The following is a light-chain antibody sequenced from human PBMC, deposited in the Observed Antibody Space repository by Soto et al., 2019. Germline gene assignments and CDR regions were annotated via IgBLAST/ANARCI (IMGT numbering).Light chain of an antibody. V-gene: IGLV2-14*01. CDR2: EVS. J-gene: IGLJ1*01. CDR3: FSYTSSGTYV. Sequence: QSVLTQPRSVSGSPGQSITISCTGTSSDVGNYKYVSWYQQHPGKAPKLMIYEVSNRPSGVSNRFSGSKSGNTASLTISGLQAEDETAYYCFSYTSSGTYVFRTGTKVTVL. CDR1: SSDVGNYKY.